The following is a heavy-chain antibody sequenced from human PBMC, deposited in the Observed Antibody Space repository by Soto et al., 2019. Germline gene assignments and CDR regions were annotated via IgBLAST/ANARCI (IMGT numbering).Heavy chain of an antibody. CDR1: GGSISSYY. J-gene: IGHJ6*03. CDR2: IYYSGST. V-gene: IGHV4-59*01. CDR3: GREVNYMDV. D-gene: IGHD3-22*01. Sequence: SETLSLTCTVSGGSISSYYWSWIRQPPGKGLEWIGYIYYSGSTNYNPSLKSRVTISVDTSKNQFSLKLSSVTAADTAVYYCGREVNYMDVWGKGTTVTVSS.